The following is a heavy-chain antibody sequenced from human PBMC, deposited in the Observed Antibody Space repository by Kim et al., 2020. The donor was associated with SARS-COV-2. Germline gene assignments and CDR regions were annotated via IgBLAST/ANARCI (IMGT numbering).Heavy chain of an antibody. D-gene: IGHD1-1*01. CDR2: IYYSGST. Sequence: SETLSLTCTVSGGSISSSSYYWGWIRQPPGKGLEWIGSIYYSGSTYYNPSLKSRVTISVDTSKNQFSLKLSSVTAADTAVYYCARLSVGGGENDQADYWG. CDR1: GGSISSSSYY. J-gene: IGHJ4*01. CDR3: ARLSVGGGENDQADY. V-gene: IGHV4-39*01.